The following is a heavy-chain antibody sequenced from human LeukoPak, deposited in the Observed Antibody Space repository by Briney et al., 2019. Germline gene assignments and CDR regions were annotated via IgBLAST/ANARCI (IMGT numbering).Heavy chain of an antibody. V-gene: IGHV4-4*09. D-gene: IGHD1-26*01. Sequence: SETLSLTCTVSGGSISGYYWSWIRQPPGQGLEWIAYIHSNGYTNYNPSLKSRVTISVDTSNNQFSPKVTSVTAADTAMYYCAKREGPMSGSYDYFDPWGQGTLVTVS. CDR1: GGSISGYY. CDR3: AKREGPMSGSYDYFDP. CDR2: IHSNGYT. J-gene: IGHJ5*02.